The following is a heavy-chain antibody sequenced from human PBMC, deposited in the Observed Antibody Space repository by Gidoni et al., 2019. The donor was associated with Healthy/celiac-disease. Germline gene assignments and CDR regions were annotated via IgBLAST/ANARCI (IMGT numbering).Heavy chain of an antibody. V-gene: IGHV1-24*01. Sequence: QVPLVQSGDAVTKPGASVKVPCKVSGDTLSELSMHWVRQAPGKGLEWMGGLDPEDGETIYAQKVQVRVTMTEDTSTDTAYMELSSLRSEDTAVYYCATGLEVYNWFDPWGQGTLVTVSS. D-gene: IGHD2-8*01. CDR1: GDTLSELS. CDR3: ATGLEVYNWFDP. CDR2: LDPEDGET. J-gene: IGHJ5*02.